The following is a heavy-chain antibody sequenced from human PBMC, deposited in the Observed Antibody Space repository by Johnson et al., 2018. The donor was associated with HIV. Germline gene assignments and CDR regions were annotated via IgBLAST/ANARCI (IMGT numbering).Heavy chain of an antibody. J-gene: IGHJ3*02. CDR1: GFSFSAYA. V-gene: IGHV3-33*06. CDR2: IWYDGSNK. Sequence: QVQLVESGGGVVRPGRSLRLSCVASGFSFSAYAIHWVRQAPGQGLEWVAVIWYDGSNKYYADSVKGRFTISRDNSKNTLYLQMNSLRAEDTAVYYCAKDWGIAAAGTDAFDIWGQGTMVTVSS. D-gene: IGHD6-13*01. CDR3: AKDWGIAAAGTDAFDI.